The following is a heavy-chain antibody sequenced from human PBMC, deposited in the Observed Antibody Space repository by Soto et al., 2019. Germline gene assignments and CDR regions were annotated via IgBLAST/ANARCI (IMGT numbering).Heavy chain of an antibody. V-gene: IGHV4-39*01. CDR1: GGSISSSSYY. Sequence: SETLSLTCTVSGGSISSSSYYWGWIRQPPGKGLEWIGSIYYSGSTYYNPSLKSRVTISVDTSKNQFSLKLSSVTAADTAVYYCVCCWSGRHRGVKSFPARGSSDL. CDR2: IYYSGST. CDR3: VCCWSGRHRGVKSFPARGSSDL. D-gene: IGHD2-8*01. J-gene: IGHJ2*01.